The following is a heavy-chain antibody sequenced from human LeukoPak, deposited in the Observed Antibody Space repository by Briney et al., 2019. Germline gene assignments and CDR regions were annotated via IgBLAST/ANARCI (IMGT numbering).Heavy chain of an antibody. CDR2: INHSGST. CDR3: ARDGTSGSGINYYYGMDV. J-gene: IGHJ6*02. Sequence: SGTLSLTCAVYGGSFSGYYWSWIRQPPGKGLEWIGEINHSGSTNYNPSLKSRVTISVDTSKNQFSLKLSSVTAADTAVYYCARDGTSGSGINYYYGMDVWGPGTTVTVSS. CDR1: GGSFSGYY. D-gene: IGHD3-10*01. V-gene: IGHV4-34*01.